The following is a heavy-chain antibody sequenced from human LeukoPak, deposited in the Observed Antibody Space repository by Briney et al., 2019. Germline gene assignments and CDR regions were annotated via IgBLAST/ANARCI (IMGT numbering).Heavy chain of an antibody. CDR1: GFTFSSYA. CDR2: ISGSGGST. J-gene: IGHJ5*02. V-gene: IGHV3-23*01. CDR3: ARDPSSGWYLKGWFDP. Sequence: GGSLRLSCAASGFTFSSYAMSWVRQAPGKGLEWVSAISGSGGSTYYADSVKGRFTISRDNSKNSLYLQMNSLRAEDTAVYYCARDPSSGWYLKGWFDPWGQGTLVTVSS. D-gene: IGHD6-19*01.